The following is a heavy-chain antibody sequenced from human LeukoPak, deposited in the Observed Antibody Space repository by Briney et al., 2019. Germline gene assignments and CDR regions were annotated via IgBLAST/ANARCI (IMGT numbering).Heavy chain of an antibody. V-gene: IGHV3-9*01. CDR3: AKDIHDSSGYSHAFDI. CDR2: IRWNSVSI. Sequence: GGSLRLSCAASGFTFDDNAIHWARQAPGEGLGWVSGIRWNSVSISYADSVKGRFNISRDNAKDSLYLQMNSLRAEDTAVYSCAKDIHDSSGYSHAFDIWGQGTMVTVSS. D-gene: IGHD3-22*01. CDR1: GFTFDDNA. J-gene: IGHJ3*02.